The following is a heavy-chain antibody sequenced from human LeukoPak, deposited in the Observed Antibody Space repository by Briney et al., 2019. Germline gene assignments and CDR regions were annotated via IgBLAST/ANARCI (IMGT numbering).Heavy chain of an antibody. Sequence: SETLSLTCAVYGGSFSGYYWSWIRQPPGKGLEWIGEINHSGSTDYNPSLKSRVTISVDTSKNQFSLKLSSVTAVDTAVYYCARAGDGEIFDYWGQGTLVTVSS. CDR2: INHSGST. CDR1: GGSFSGYY. V-gene: IGHV4-34*01. D-gene: IGHD4-17*01. CDR3: ARAGDGEIFDY. J-gene: IGHJ4*02.